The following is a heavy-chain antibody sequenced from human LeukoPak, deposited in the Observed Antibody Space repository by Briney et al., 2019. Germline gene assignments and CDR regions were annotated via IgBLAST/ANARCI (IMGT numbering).Heavy chain of an antibody. J-gene: IGHJ4*02. V-gene: IGHV3-21*01. CDR3: ARGLWFGELGYDY. D-gene: IGHD3-10*01. CDR2: ISSSSSYI. Sequence: GSLRLSCAASGFTFSRYSMNWVRQAPGKGLEWVSSISSSSSYIYYADSVKGRFTISRDNAKNSLYLQMNSLRAEDTSVYYCARGLWFGELGYDYWGQGTLVTVSS. CDR1: GFTFSRYS.